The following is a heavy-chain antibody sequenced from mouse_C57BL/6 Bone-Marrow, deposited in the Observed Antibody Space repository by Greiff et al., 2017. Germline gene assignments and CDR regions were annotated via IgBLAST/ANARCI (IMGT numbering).Heavy chain of an antibody. V-gene: IGHV1-69*01. D-gene: IGHD3-1*01. Sequence: QVQLQQPGAELVMPGASVKLSCKASGYTFTSYWMHWVKQRPGQGLEWIGEIDPSDSYTNYNQKFKGKSTLTVDKSSSTAYMQRSSLTSEDSAVYYCARSSYEVYFDYWGQGTTLTVSS. CDR3: ARSSYEVYFDY. CDR1: GYTFTSYW. J-gene: IGHJ2*01. CDR2: IDPSDSYT.